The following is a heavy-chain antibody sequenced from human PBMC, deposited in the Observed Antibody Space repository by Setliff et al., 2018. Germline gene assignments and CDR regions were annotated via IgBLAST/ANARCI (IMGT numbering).Heavy chain of an antibody. CDR1: GYTFTGYY. CDR2: INPNSGGT. V-gene: IGHV1-2*04. Sequence: GASVKVSCKASGYTFTGYYMHWVRQAPGQGLEWMGWINPNSGGTNYAQKFQGWVTMTRDTSISTAYMELSKLRSDDTAVYYCASSGWEVGGAFDYWGQGTLVTVSS. J-gene: IGHJ4*02. CDR3: ASSGWEVGGAFDY. D-gene: IGHD3-22*01.